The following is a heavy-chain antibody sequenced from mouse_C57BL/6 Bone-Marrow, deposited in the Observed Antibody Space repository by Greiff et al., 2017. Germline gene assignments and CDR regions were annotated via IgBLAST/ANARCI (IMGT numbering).Heavy chain of an antibody. D-gene: IGHD2-4*01. Sequence: VQLQQPGAELVKPGASVKMSCKASGYTFTSYWITWVKQRPGQGLEWIGDIYPGSGSTNYNEKFKSKATLTVDTSSSTAYMQLSSLTSADAAVYYCSRCSDYDWFAYWGQGTLVTVSA. J-gene: IGHJ3*01. CDR2: IYPGSGST. CDR3: SRCSDYDWFAY. CDR1: GYTFTSYW. V-gene: IGHV1-55*01.